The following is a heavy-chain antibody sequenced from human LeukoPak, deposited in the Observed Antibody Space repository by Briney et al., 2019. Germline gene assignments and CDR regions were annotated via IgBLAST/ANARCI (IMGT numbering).Heavy chain of an antibody. V-gene: IGHV4-59*08. J-gene: IGHJ4*02. D-gene: IGHD6-19*01. Sequence: SGTLSLTCTVSGGSISSYYWSWIRQPPGKGLEWIGYIYYSGSTNYNPSLKSRVTISVDTSKNQFSLKLSSVTAADTAVYYCARRGDSSGWSVIDYWGQGTLVTVSS. CDR1: GGSISSYY. CDR3: ARRGDSSGWSVIDY. CDR2: IYYSGST.